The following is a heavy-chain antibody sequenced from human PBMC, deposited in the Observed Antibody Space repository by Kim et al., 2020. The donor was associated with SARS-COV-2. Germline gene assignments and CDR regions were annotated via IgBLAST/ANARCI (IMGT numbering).Heavy chain of an antibody. J-gene: IGHJ6*02. CDR3: ARGPPNIVVVPAAIRDYYYYGMDV. CDR2: INHSGST. CDR1: GGSFSGYY. Sequence: SETLSLTCAVYGGSFSGYYWSWIRQPPGKGLEWLGEINHSGSTNYNPSLKSRVTISVDTSKNQFSLKLSSVTAADTAVYYCARGPPNIVVVPAAIRDYYYYGMDVWGQATTVTVSS. V-gene: IGHV4-34*01. D-gene: IGHD2-2*01.